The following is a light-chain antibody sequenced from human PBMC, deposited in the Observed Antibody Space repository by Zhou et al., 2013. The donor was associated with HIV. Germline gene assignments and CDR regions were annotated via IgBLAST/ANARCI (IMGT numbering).Light chain of an antibody. CDR2: AAS. Sequence: DIQMTQSPSSVSASVGDRVTITCRASQGISTWLAWYQQKPGKAPKLLIYAASTLQRGVPSRFSGSTSGTDFTLTINSLQPDDFATYYCQQGNSFPWTFGQGTKVEVK. J-gene: IGKJ1*01. V-gene: IGKV1-12*01. CDR3: QQGNSFPWT. CDR1: QGISTW.